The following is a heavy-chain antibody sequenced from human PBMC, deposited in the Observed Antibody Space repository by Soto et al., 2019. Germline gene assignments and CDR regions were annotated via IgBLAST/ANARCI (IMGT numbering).Heavy chain of an antibody. CDR2: IYSEGST. CDR3: AREYKVDSYGAYDI. CDR1: GFTVSSNY. J-gene: IGHJ3*02. D-gene: IGHD5-18*01. Sequence: GGSLSLSCAASGFTVSSNYMSWVRQAPGKGLEWVSVIYSEGSTDYADFLKGRFTISRDNTKNTLYLQMNSLRPEDTAVYYGAREYKVDSYGAYDIWGQGTNVTVSS. V-gene: IGHV3-53*01.